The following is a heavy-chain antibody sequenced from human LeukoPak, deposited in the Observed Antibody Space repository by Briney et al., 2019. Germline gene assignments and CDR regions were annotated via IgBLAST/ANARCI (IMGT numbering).Heavy chain of an antibody. J-gene: IGHJ6*02. CDR3: AKDQGLTAPPPYGLDV. Sequence: SVKVSCRTSGGTFSSSAITWVRQAPGQGLEWMGRIIPVLNITTYAQKFQGRVTITADTSTSTVYMELSSLRSEETAVYYCAKDQGLTAPPPYGLDVWGQGTTVIVTS. V-gene: IGHV1-69*04. CDR1: GGTFSSSA. D-gene: IGHD5-18*01. CDR2: IIPVLNIT.